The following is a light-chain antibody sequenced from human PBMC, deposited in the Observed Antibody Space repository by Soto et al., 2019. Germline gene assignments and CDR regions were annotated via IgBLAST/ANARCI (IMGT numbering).Light chain of an antibody. CDR2: DAS. J-gene: IGKJ5*01. Sequence: ELVLTQSPPTLCLSPGGRATLSCRASQSVSSYLAWYQQKPGQAPRLLIYDASNRATGIPARFSGSGSGTDFTLTISSLEPEDFAVYYCQQRSNWPPITFGQGTRLEIK. CDR1: QSVSSY. V-gene: IGKV3-11*01. CDR3: QQRSNWPPIT.